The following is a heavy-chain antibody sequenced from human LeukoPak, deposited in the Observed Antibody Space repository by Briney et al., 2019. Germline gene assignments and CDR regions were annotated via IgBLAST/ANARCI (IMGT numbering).Heavy chain of an antibody. Sequence: PGGSLRLSCAASGFTFSSYSMNWVRQAPGKGLEWVSSISSSSSYIYYADSVKGRFTISRDNAENSLYLQMNSLRAEDTAVYYCARDRGKVAGLFDYWGQGTLVTVSS. CDR1: GFTFSSYS. J-gene: IGHJ4*02. V-gene: IGHV3-21*01. CDR3: ARDRGKVAGLFDY. CDR2: ISSSSSYI. D-gene: IGHD6-19*01.